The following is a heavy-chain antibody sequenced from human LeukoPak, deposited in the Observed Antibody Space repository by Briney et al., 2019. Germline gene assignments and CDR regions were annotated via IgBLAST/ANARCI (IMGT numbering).Heavy chain of an antibody. J-gene: IGHJ3*02. D-gene: IGHD3-22*01. Sequence: KPSETLSLTCTVSGGSISNYYWSWIRQPAEKGLEWIGRIYSSGSTNYNPSLKSRVTMSVDTSKNQFSLKLSSVTAADTAVYYCARQAYDTGYDAFDIWGQGTIVTVSS. CDR2: IYSSGST. CDR3: ARQAYDTGYDAFDI. CDR1: GGSISNYY. V-gene: IGHV4-4*07.